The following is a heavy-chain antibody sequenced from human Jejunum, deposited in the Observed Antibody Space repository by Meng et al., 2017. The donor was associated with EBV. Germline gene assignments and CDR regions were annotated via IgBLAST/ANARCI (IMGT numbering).Heavy chain of an antibody. V-gene: IGHV4-30-2*01. CDR1: GDSLTRGAYL. CDR3: ARGGPDFGDYVPFDY. CDR2: IYHIGST. Sequence: LSRQEAGQGSVKPLQPLSLTCAVSGDSLTRGAYLWSWIRQPPGKGMEWIGNIYHIGSTYYNPSLKSRVTISVDRSKNQFSLKLTSVTAADTAVYYCARGGPDFGDYVPFDYWGQGTLVTVSS. J-gene: IGHJ4*02. D-gene: IGHD4-17*01.